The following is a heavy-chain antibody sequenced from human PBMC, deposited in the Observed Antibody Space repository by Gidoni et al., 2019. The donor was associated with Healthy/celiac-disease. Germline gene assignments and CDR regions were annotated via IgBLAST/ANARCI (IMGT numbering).Heavy chain of an antibody. CDR2: IYHSGST. D-gene: IGHD2-21*02. J-gene: IGHJ3*02. Sequence: QLQLHESGSGLVKPSQTLSPTCAVSGGSISSGGYAWSWIRQPPGKGLEWIGYIYHSGSTYYNPSLKSRVTISVDRSKNQFSLKLSSVTAADTAVYYCARGGATVVTPGAFDIWGQGTMVTVSS. V-gene: IGHV4-30-2*01. CDR3: ARGGATVVTPGAFDI. CDR1: GGSISSGGYA.